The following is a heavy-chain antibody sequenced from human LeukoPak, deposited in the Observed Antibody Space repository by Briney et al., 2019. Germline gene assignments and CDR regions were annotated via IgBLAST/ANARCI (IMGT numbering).Heavy chain of an antibody. CDR1: GFTFSNYG. D-gene: IGHD6-13*01. V-gene: IGHV3-30*03. Sequence: AGGSLRLSCAASGFTFSNYGMHWVRQAPGKGLEWVAVISFDGGNKFYADSVKGRFTVSRDNSKNTLYLQLGSVRVEDTALYYCARDWYLFDYWGQGSLVTVSS. CDR3: ARDWYLFDY. CDR2: ISFDGGNK. J-gene: IGHJ4*02.